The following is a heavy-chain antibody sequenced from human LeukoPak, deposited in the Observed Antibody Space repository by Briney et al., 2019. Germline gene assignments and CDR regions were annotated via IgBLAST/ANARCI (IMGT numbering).Heavy chain of an antibody. CDR1: SDSISRYY. CDR2: MHYSGSS. V-gene: IGHV4-59*08. Sequence: PSETLSLTCTLSSDSISRYYWRCIRQPPGKGLKWIGYMHYSGSSNYNPSLKSRVTTSVDTSQNQLSLKLRSVTAADPAVYYCARRVSSNCFDPWGQGTLVTVTS. CDR3: ARRVSSNCFDP. D-gene: IGHD5/OR15-5a*01. J-gene: IGHJ5*02.